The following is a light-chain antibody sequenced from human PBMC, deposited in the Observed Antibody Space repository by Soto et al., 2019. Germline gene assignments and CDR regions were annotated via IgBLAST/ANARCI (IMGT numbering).Light chain of an antibody. V-gene: IGKV3-20*01. Sequence: EIVLTQSPGTLSLSPGERATLSCRASQSIMNTFLSWYQQKPGQAPRLLIYGTSSRATGIPDRFSGSGSGTVFTLTISRLEPEDFAVYYCQQYGSLPRTFGQGTKVEIK. CDR3: QQYGSLPRT. CDR1: QSIMNTF. CDR2: GTS. J-gene: IGKJ1*01.